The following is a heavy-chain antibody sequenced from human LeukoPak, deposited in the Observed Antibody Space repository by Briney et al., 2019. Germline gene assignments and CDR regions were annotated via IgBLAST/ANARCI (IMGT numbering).Heavy chain of an antibody. D-gene: IGHD3-10*01. CDR3: ARGGSVTSATSFDY. J-gene: IGHJ4*02. CDR1: GGTFSSNA. V-gene: IGHV1-69*13. CDR2: IIPIFGTA. Sequence: SVKVSCKASGGTFSSNAISWVRQAPGQGLEWMGGIIPIFGTANYAQKFQGRVTITADESTSTAYMELSSLRSEDTAVYYCARGGSVTSATSFDYWGQGTLVTVSS.